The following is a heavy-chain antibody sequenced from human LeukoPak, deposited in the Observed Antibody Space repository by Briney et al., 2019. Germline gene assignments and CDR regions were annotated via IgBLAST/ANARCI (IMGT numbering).Heavy chain of an antibody. CDR1: GYTFTAYS. Sequence: ASVKVSCKASGYTFTAYSMHWVRQAPGQGLEWMGRIIPILGIANYAQKFQGRVTITADKSTSTAYMELSSLRSEDTAVYYCARYDDYGGNGAFDIWGQGTMVTVSS. CDR3: ARYDDYGGNGAFDI. V-gene: IGHV1-69*02. D-gene: IGHD4-23*01. CDR2: IIPILGIA. J-gene: IGHJ3*02.